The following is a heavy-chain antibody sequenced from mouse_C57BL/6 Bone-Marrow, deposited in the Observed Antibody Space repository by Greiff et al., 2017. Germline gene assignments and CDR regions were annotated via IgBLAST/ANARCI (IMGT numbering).Heavy chain of an antibody. J-gene: IGHJ4*01. CDR1: GYTFTSYW. Sequence: VKLQQPGAELVKPGASVKLSCKASGYTFTSYWMHWVKQRPGQGLEWIGMIHPNSGSTNYNEKFKSKATLTVDKSSSTAYRQLSSLPSEDSAVYYCARERLRRYYAMDYWGQGTSVTVSS. V-gene: IGHV1-64*01. D-gene: IGHD2-4*01. CDR2: IHPNSGST. CDR3: ARERLRRYYAMDY.